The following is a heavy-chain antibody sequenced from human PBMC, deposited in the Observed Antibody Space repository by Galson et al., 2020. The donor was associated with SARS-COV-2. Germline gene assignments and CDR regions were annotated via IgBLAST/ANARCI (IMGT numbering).Heavy chain of an antibody. CDR3: IRDLGGGHEGVFCGMDV. D-gene: IGHD3-16*01. V-gene: IGHV3-49*03. Sequence: GGSLRLSCTASGFTFGDYAMSWFRRAPGKGLEWVGFIRSKAYGGTTEYAATVKGRFTISRDDSRSIAYLQMNSLKTEDTAVYYCIRDLGGGHEGVFCGMDVWGQGTTVTVS. CDR1: GFTFGDYA. J-gene: IGHJ6*02. CDR2: IRSKAYGGTT.